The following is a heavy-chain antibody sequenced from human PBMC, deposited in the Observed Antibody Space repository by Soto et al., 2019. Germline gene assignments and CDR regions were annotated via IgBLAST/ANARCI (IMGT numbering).Heavy chain of an antibody. Sequence: QVQLVQSGGEVKKPGSSVKVSCKASGGTFNNYVVNWVRQAPGQGLEWMGGILPIFATANCAQKFQGRVTITADKSTSTAYMELTSLRSEDTAVYYCAGRCDSTTCLGHFDYWGQGTLVTVAS. CDR3: AGRCDSTTCLGHFDY. CDR1: GGTFNNYV. V-gene: IGHV1-69*06. CDR2: ILPIFATA. D-gene: IGHD2-2*01. J-gene: IGHJ4*02.